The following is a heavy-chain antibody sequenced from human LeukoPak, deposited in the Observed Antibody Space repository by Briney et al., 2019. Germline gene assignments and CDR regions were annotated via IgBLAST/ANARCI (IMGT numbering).Heavy chain of an antibody. CDR3: ARDTRLMYYFDF. Sequence: GGSLRLSCAASGFTFDDYAMHWVRQAPGKGLEWVSGISWNSGSIGYADSVKGRFTISRDNAKNSLYLQMNSLRAGDTAVYYCARDTRLMYYFDFWGQGALVTVSS. CDR1: GFTFDDYA. V-gene: IGHV3-9*01. CDR2: ISWNSGSI. D-gene: IGHD6-19*01. J-gene: IGHJ4*02.